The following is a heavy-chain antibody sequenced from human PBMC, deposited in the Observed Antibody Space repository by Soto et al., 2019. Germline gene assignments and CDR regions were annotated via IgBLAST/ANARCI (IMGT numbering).Heavy chain of an antibody. CDR3: ASGLVLHFDYYYMDV. J-gene: IGHJ6*03. Sequence: ASVKVSCKASGYTFTSYGISWVRQAPGQGLEWMGWISAYNGNTNYAQKLQGRVTMTTDTSTSTAYMELRSLRSDDTAVYYCASGLVLHFDYYYMDVWGKGTTVTVSS. D-gene: IGHD6-19*01. CDR2: ISAYNGNT. V-gene: IGHV1-18*01. CDR1: GYTFTSYG.